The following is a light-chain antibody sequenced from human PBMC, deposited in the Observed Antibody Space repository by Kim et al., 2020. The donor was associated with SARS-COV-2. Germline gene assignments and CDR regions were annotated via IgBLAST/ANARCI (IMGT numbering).Light chain of an antibody. Sequence: LSPGERATLSCRASQSINTNLAWFQQKPGQAPSLLIEDASTRATGIPARFSGSGSGADFTLTINGLQPEDSAVYYCQQYNDWPRSFGQGTKVDIK. CDR3: QQYNDWPRS. CDR1: QSINTN. J-gene: IGKJ1*01. CDR2: DAS. V-gene: IGKV3-15*01.